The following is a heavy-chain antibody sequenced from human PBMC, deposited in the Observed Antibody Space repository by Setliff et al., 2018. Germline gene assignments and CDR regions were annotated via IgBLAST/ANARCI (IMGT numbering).Heavy chain of an antibody. V-gene: IGHV4-61*02. D-gene: IGHD3-9*01. CDR1: GGSISSGNYY. CDR3: ARDGHFDTMTGQDTMDV. CDR2: VYTTGST. J-gene: IGHJ6*02. Sequence: SETLSLTCTVSGGSISSGNYYWSWIRQPAGKGLEWIGRVYTTGSTNFNPSLKSRVTISLDTSKNRISLELRSVTAADTAVYYCARDGHFDTMTGQDTMDVWGQGTTVTVSS.